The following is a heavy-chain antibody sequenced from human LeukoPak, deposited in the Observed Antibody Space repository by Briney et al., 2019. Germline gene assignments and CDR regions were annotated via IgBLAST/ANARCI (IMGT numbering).Heavy chain of an antibody. CDR3: ATHPFDF. V-gene: IGHV1-2*02. CDR1: GYTFTDYN. Sequence: GASVKVSCKASGYTFTDYNIHWVRQAPGQGLDWMGWINPNSGGTNYAQKFQGRVTMTRDTSIGTAYMDLSSLISDDTAVYYCATHPFDFWGQGTLVTVSS. J-gene: IGHJ4*02. CDR2: INPNSGGT.